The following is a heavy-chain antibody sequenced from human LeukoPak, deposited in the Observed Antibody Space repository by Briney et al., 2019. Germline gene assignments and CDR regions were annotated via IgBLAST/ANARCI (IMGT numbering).Heavy chain of an antibody. Sequence: ASVKVSCKASEDTFTSYDINWVRQATGQGLEWMGWMNPNSGNTGYAQKFQGRVTMTRNTSISTAYMELSSLRSEDTAVYYCARGSIFWPTADRWFDPWGQGTLVTVSS. D-gene: IGHD3-9*01. CDR1: EDTFTSYD. J-gene: IGHJ5*02. CDR2: MNPNSGNT. CDR3: ARGSIFWPTADRWFDP. V-gene: IGHV1-8*01.